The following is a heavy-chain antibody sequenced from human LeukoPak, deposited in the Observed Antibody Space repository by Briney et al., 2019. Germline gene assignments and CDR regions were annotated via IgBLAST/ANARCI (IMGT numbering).Heavy chain of an antibody. Sequence: ASVTVSCKASGYTFTGYYMHWVRQAPGQRLEWMGWINAGNGNTKYSQKFQGRVTITRDTSASTAYMELSSLRSEDTAVYYCARDWIVVANHYYYYGMDVWGQGTTVTVSS. V-gene: IGHV1-3*01. CDR3: ARDWIVVANHYYYYGMDV. J-gene: IGHJ6*02. CDR1: GYTFTGYY. D-gene: IGHD3-22*01. CDR2: INAGNGNT.